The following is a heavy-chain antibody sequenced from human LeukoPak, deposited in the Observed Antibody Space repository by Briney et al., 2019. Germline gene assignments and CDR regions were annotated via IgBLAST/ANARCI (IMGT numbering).Heavy chain of an antibody. CDR3: ARGKNYDFWSGYYGLDY. CDR1: GGSISSGGYS. Sequence: SETLSLTCAVSGGSISSGGYSWSWIRQPPGKGLEWIGYIYHSGSTNYNPSLKSRVTISVDTSKNQFSLKLSSVTAADTAVYYCARGKNYDFWSGYYGLDYWGQGTLVTVSS. D-gene: IGHD3-3*01. J-gene: IGHJ4*02. V-gene: IGHV4-30-2*01. CDR2: IYHSGST.